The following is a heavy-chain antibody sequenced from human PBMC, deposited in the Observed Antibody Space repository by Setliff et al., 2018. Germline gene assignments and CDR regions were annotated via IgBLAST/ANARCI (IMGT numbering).Heavy chain of an antibody. J-gene: IGHJ6*02. V-gene: IGHV1-2*04. CDR2: INPNSGGT. D-gene: IGHD4-17*01. CDR1: GYTFTGYY. Sequence: GASVKVSCKASGYTFTGYYMHWVRQAPGQGLEWMGWINPNSGGTNYAQKFQGWVTMTRDTSFSTAYMELSRLRSEDTAVYYCARDLIDPDYGDYLSFYYYGMDVWGQGTTVTVSS. CDR3: ARDLIDPDYGDYLSFYYYGMDV.